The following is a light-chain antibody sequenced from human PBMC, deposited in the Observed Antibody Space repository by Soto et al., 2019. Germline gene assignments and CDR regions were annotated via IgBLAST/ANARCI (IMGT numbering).Light chain of an antibody. V-gene: IGKV1-5*01. J-gene: IGKJ5*01. CDR1: QDINNF. Sequence: DIQMTQSPSSLSASVGDRVTITCQASQDINNFLNWYQQKPGKAPTLLIYDASTLERGVPSRFSGTGSGTEFTLSIDSLQPDDFATYYCQQYHTSSITFGQGTRLEIK. CDR3: QQYHTSSIT. CDR2: DAS.